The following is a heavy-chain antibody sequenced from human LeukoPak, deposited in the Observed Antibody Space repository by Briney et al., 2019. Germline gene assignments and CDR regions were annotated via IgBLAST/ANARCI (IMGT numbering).Heavy chain of an antibody. CDR3: AKNNDYGGSYWYFDL. J-gene: IGHJ2*01. Sequence: GGSLRLSCAASGFTFTNYAMHWVRQAPGKGLEWVAVISYDETNKYYEDSVKGRFTISRDSSKNTLYLQMSSLRDEDTAVYYCAKNNDYGGSYWYFDLWGRGTLVTVSS. CDR2: ISYDETNK. D-gene: IGHD4-23*01. CDR1: GFTFTNYA. V-gene: IGHV3-30*04.